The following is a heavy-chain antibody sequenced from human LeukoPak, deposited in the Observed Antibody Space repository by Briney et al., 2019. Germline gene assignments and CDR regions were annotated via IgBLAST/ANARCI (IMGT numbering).Heavy chain of an antibody. J-gene: IGHJ4*02. D-gene: IGHD1-26*01. CDR1: GFTFSTYW. CDR3: ARHSYSSPSLTY. V-gene: IGHV3-7*01. CDR2: IKQDGGEI. Sequence: GGSLRLSCAASGFTFSTYWMSWVRQAPGKGLEWVANIKQDGGEIYYVDSMKGRFTISRDNTKNSLYLQMNSLRAEDTAVYYCARHSYSSPSLTYWGQGTLVTVSS.